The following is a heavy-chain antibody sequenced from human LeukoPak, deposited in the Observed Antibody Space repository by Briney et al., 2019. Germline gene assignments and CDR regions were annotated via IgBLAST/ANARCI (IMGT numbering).Heavy chain of an antibody. CDR3: TTNPKVGATLFDY. J-gene: IGHJ4*02. CDR2: IRSKANSYAT. CDR1: GFTFSGSA. D-gene: IGHD1-26*01. V-gene: IGHV3-73*01. Sequence: GGSLRLSCAASGFTFSGSAMHWVRQASGKGLEWVGRIRSKANSYATAYAASVKGRFTISRDDSKNTAYLQMNSLKTEDTAVYYCTTNPKVGATLFDYWGQGTLVTVSS.